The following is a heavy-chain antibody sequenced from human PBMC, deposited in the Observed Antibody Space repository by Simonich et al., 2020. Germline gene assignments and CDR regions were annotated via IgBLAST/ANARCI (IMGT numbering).Heavy chain of an antibody. V-gene: IGHV3-74*01. J-gene: IGHJ3*02. CDR3: ARDYSNYDAFDI. CDR1: GFTFSSYW. D-gene: IGHD4-4*01. CDR2: INSDVSST. Sequence: EVQLVESGGGLVQPGGSLRLSCAASGFTFSSYWMHWVRQAQGKGLWWVSRINSDVSSTSYADSVKGRFTISRDNANNTLYLQMNSLRAEDTAVYYCARDYSNYDAFDIWGQGTMVTVSS.